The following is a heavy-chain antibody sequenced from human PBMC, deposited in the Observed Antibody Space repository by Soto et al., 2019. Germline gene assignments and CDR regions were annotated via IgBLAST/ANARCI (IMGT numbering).Heavy chain of an antibody. D-gene: IGHD3-3*01. CDR2: IYWKRGGV. CDR3: VKDLRPSGMAV. V-gene: IGHV3-9*02. CDR1: AFNSDSYS. J-gene: IGHJ6*02. Sequence: DVQLVASGGGLVQPGRSLRLSCTGSAFNSDSYSMHWVRQAPGKGLEWVSGIYWKRGGVGYGDSVKGGFTSCRDDAKNYVFLQLSSRRDEDTAVDSCVKDLRPSGMAVWAQETTVTVPS.